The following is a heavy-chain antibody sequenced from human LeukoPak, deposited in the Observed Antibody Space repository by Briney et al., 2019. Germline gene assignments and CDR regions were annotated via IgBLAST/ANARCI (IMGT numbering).Heavy chain of an antibody. D-gene: IGHD6-13*01. Sequence: QPGGSLRLSCAASGFTFSSYWMHWVRQAPGKGLVWVSRINYDGSSTSYADSVKGRFTISRDNAKNTLYLQMNSLRAEDTAAYYCAREAAAGTAGAYGMDVWGQGTTVTVSS. J-gene: IGHJ6*02. CDR2: INYDGSST. CDR3: AREAAAGTAGAYGMDV. CDR1: GFTFSSYW. V-gene: IGHV3-74*01.